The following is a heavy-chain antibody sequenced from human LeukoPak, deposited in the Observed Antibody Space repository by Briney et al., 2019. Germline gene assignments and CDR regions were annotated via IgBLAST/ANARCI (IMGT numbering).Heavy chain of an antibody. CDR2: IYHSGST. D-gene: IGHD6-13*01. Sequence: SETLSLTCTVSGFSISSGFYWGWIRQPPGKGLEWIGSIYHSGSTYYNPSFKSPVTISVDTSKNQFSLKLSSMTAADTAVYYCARLLGAAAGFDAFDIWGQGTMVTVSS. CDR1: GFSISSGFY. CDR3: ARLLGAAAGFDAFDI. J-gene: IGHJ3*02. V-gene: IGHV4-38-2*02.